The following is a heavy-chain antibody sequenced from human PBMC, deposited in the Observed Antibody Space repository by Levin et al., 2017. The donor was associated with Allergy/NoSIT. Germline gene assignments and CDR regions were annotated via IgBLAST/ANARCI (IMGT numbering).Heavy chain of an antibody. CDR2: TYSSGNT. CDR1: GGSISGSY. D-gene: IGHD4-17*01. J-gene: IGHJ5*01. CDR3: TRDPGRGGDSDS. Sequence: SQTLSLTCTVSGGSISGSYWSWIRQPPGMGLEWVGHTYSSGNTNYNPSLKSRVSISVDTSKNQFFLKLTSVTAADTAVYFCTRDPGRGGDSDSWGQGILVTVSS. V-gene: IGHV4-59*01.